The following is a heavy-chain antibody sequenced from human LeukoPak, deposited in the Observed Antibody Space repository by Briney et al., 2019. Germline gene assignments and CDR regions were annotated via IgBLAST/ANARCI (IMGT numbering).Heavy chain of an antibody. Sequence: GGSLRLSCAASGFTFSSYWLSWVRQAPGKGLEWVANIKQDGSEKYYVDSVKGRFTISRDNAKNSLYLQMNSLRAEDTAVYYCARGSYDYVWGSYRYTFNFDYWGQGTLVTVSS. V-gene: IGHV3-7*01. J-gene: IGHJ4*02. CDR3: ARGSYDYVWGSYRYTFNFDY. CDR2: IKQDGSEK. CDR1: GFTFSSYW. D-gene: IGHD3-16*02.